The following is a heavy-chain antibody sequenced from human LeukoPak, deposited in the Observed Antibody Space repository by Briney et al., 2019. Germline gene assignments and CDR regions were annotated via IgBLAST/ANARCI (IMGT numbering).Heavy chain of an antibody. D-gene: IGHD3-9*01. CDR2: IWYDGSNK. CDR1: GFKFDDYA. J-gene: IGHJ3*02. CDR3: ARDRSPHSYDILTGHSMEPVPNDAFDI. V-gene: IGHV3-33*08. Sequence: GGSLRLSCTASGFKFDDYAMHWVRQAPGKGLEWVAVIWYDGSNKYYADSVKGRFTISRDNSKNTLYLQMNSLRAEDTAVYYCARDRSPHSYDILTGHSMEPVPNDAFDIWGQGTMVTVSS.